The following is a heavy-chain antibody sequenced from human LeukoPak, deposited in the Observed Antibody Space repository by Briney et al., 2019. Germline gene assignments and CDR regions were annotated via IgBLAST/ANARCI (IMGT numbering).Heavy chain of an antibody. CDR1: GGSFNHYY. D-gene: IGHD6-13*01. Sequence: SETLSLTCAVSGGSFNHYYWSWIRQSPGKGLQWIGHIYSSGTTKYNPSLKSRLTISVDTSKNQFSLKLSSVTAADTAVYYCARLWLAAAGKNWFDPWGQGTLVTVSS. CDR2: IYSSGTT. J-gene: IGHJ5*02. V-gene: IGHV4-59*01. CDR3: ARLWLAAAGKNWFDP.